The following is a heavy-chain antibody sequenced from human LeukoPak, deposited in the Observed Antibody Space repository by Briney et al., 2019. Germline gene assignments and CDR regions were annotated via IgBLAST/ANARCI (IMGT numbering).Heavy chain of an antibody. CDR3: ARGLGYCSSTSCYKWDMYYFDY. D-gene: IGHD2-2*02. CDR1: GFTVSSNY. CDR2: IYSGGST. V-gene: IGHV3-66*02. J-gene: IGHJ4*02. Sequence: GGPLRLSCAASGFTVSSNYMSWVRQAPGKGLEWVSVIYSGGSTYYADSVKGRFTISRDNSKNTLYLQMNSLRAEDTAVYYCARGLGYCSSTSCYKWDMYYFDYWGQGTLVTVSS.